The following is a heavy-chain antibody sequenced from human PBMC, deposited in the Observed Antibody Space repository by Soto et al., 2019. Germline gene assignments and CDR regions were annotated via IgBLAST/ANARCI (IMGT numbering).Heavy chain of an antibody. CDR2: ISYDGSNK. CDR1: GFTFSSYG. CDR3: AKDKNAAANDGGFDY. J-gene: IGHJ4*02. D-gene: IGHD6-13*01. Sequence: QVQLVESGGGVVQPGRSLRLSCAASGFTFSSYGMHWVRQAPGKGLEWVAVISYDGSNKYYADSVKGRFTISRDNSKNTLYLQMNSLRAEDTAVYYCAKDKNAAANDGGFDYWGQGTQVTVSA. V-gene: IGHV3-30*18.